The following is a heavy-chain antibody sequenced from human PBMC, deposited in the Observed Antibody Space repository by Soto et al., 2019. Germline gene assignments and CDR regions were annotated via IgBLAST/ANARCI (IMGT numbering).Heavy chain of an antibody. Sequence: GGSLRLSCAASGFTCSTYPMSWVRQAPGKGLEWGSGISGSGISTYYTDSVKGRFTISRDNSKNTVFLQMNSLRDEDTAVYYCVKPPVITASYYYYDMDVWGQATTVTVSS. D-gene: IGHD4-4*01. CDR2: ISGSGIST. J-gene: IGHJ6*02. V-gene: IGHV3-23*01. CDR3: VKPPVITASYYYYDMDV. CDR1: GFTCSTYP.